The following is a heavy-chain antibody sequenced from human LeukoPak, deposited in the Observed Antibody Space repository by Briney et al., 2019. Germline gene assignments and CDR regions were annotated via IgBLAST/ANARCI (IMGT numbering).Heavy chain of an antibody. D-gene: IGHD1-26*01. J-gene: IGHJ4*02. V-gene: IGHV3-30*02. CDR1: GFTFSSYG. CDR3: ARDTRYSGSYGTW. Sequence: GGSLRLSCAASGFTFSSYGMHWVRQAPGKGLEWVAFIRYDGSNKYYADSVKGRFTISRDNSKNTLYLQMNSLRAEDTAVYYCARDTRYSGSYGTWWGQGTLVTVSS. CDR2: IRYDGSNK.